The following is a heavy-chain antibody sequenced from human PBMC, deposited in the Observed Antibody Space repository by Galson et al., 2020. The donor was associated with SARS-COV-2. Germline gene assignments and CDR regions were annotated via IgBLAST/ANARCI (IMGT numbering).Heavy chain of an antibody. CDR3: ATAPPYCSSISCYVGWFDP. CDR2: FDPEDGET. J-gene: IGHJ5*02. Sequence: GESLKISCKVSGYTLTELSMHWVRQAPGKGLEWMGGFDPEDGETIYAQKFQGRVTMTEDTSTDTAYMELSSLRSEDTAVYYCATAPPYCSSISCYVGWFDPWGQGTLVTVSS. CDR1: GYTLTELS. V-gene: IGHV1-24*01. D-gene: IGHD2-2*01.